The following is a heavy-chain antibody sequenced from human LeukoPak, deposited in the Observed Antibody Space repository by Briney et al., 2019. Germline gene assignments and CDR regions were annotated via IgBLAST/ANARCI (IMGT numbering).Heavy chain of an antibody. CDR2: ITDNGVST. CDR3: APRRIDGVDRFDP. CDR1: GFTFSSCT. V-gene: IGHV3-23*01. D-gene: IGHD2-8*01. J-gene: IGHJ5*02. Sequence: GGSLRLSCAASGFTFSSCTMNWVRQAPGKGLEWVSTITDNGVSTYYADSVKGRFTISRDNSKHTLYLQMNSLRVEDSAVYHCAPRRIDGVDRFDPWGQGTLVTVSS.